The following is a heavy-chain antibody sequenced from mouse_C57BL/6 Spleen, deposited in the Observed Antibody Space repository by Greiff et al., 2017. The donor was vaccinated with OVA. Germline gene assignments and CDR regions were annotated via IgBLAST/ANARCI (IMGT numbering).Heavy chain of an antibody. D-gene: IGHD4-1*01. CDR1: GYSITSGYY. CDR2: ISYDGSN. CDR3: ARADWDVGLDY. J-gene: IGHJ2*01. V-gene: IGHV3-6*01. Sequence: EVKLVESGPGLVKPSQSLSLTCSVTGYSITSGYYWNWIRQFPGNKLEWMGYISYDGSNNYNPSLKNRISITRDTSKNQFFLKLNSVTTEDTATYYCARADWDVGLDYWGQGTTLTVSS.